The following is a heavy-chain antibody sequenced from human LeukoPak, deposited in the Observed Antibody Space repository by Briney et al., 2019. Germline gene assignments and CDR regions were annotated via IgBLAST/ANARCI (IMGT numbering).Heavy chain of an antibody. J-gene: IGHJ5*02. CDR3: AAPYTSSWFDL. CDR2: IVVDSDNT. CDR1: GFTFTSRSA. D-gene: IGHD6-13*01. V-gene: IGHV1-58*01. Sequence: SVKVSCKASGFTFTSRSAVQWVRQARGQRLEWIGWIVVDSDNTNYAENFQERVTITRDMSASTSDMELSSLRSEDTAVYFCAAPYTSSWFDLWGQGTLVTVSS.